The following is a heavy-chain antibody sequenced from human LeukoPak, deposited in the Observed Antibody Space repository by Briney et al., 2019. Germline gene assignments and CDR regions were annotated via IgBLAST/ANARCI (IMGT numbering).Heavy chain of an antibody. Sequence: GESLKISCAASGFPFSNYAMTWVRQASGKGLEWVSLISGSGGDIRYADSVRGRFSISRDNSKNTLYLQMNSLRAEDTAVFYCAKLPTTGWYAGGNWFDPWGQGTLVTVSS. CDR2: ISGSGGDI. V-gene: IGHV3-23*01. CDR3: AKLPTTGWYAGGNWFDP. J-gene: IGHJ5*02. CDR1: GFPFSNYA. D-gene: IGHD6-19*01.